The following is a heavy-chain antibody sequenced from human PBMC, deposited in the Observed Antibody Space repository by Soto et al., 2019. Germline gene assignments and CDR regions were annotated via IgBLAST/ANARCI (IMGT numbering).Heavy chain of an antibody. Sequence: GGSLRLSCAASGFTFSSYGMHWVRQAPGKGLEWVAVISYDGSNKYYADSVKGRFTISRDNSKNTLYLQMNSLRAEDTAVYYSARRRQHLVTRALDIWGQGKMVIV. J-gene: IGHJ3*02. D-gene: IGHD6-13*01. CDR3: ARRRQHLVTRALDI. CDR1: GFTFSSYG. CDR2: ISYDGSNK. V-gene: IGHV3-30*03.